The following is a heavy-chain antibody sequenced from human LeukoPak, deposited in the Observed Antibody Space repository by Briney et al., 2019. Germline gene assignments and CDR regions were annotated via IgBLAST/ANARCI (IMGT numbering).Heavy chain of an antibody. CDR1: RFTVSSSF. V-gene: IGHV3-53*01. J-gene: IGHJ6*02. Sequence: GGSLRLSCAASRFTVSSSFMRWVRQAPGKGLEWVSIIHSGGSTNYADSVKGRFSISRDNSKNTLYLQMNSLRAEGTAVYYCAKEKWPNYYYGMDVWGQGTTVTVSS. D-gene: IGHD2-8*01. CDR3: AKEKWPNYYYGMDV. CDR2: IHSGGST.